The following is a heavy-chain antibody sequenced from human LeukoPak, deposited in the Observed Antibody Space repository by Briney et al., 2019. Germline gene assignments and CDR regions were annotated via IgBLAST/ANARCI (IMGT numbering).Heavy chain of an antibody. J-gene: IGHJ4*02. CDR3: ATYGDFSTFDY. D-gene: IGHD4-17*01. V-gene: IGHV4-34*01. CDR2: INHSGST. Sequence: SETLSLTCAVYGGSFSGYYWSWIRQPPGKGLEWVGEINHSGSTNYNPSLKSRVTISVDTSKNQFSLKLSSVTAADTAVYYCATYGDFSTFDYWGQGTLVTVSS. CDR1: GGSFSGYY.